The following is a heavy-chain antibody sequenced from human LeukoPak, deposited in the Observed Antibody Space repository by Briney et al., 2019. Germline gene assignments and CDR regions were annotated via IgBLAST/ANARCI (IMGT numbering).Heavy chain of an antibody. V-gene: IGHV4-39*07. Sequence: SETLSLTCTVSGGSISSSSYYWGWIRQPPGKGLEWIGSIYYSGSTYYNPSLKSRVTISVDTSKNQFSLKLSSVTAADTAAYYCARARVYYDSSGYPRTDWFDPWGQGTLVTVSS. CDR3: ARARVYYDSSGYPRTDWFDP. CDR1: GGSISSSSYY. J-gene: IGHJ5*02. CDR2: IYYSGST. D-gene: IGHD3-22*01.